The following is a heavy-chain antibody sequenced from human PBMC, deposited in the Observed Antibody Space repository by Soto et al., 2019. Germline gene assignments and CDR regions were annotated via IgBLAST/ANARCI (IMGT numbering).Heavy chain of an antibody. CDR1: GFTFSSYG. J-gene: IGHJ6*02. CDR3: AKEGPAFCMDV. CDR2: MSYDGSNK. Sequence: GGSLRLSCAASGFTFSSYGMHWVHQAPGKGLEWVAVMSYDGSNKYYADSVKGRFTISRDNSKNTLYLQMNSLRAEDTAGYYCAKEGPAFCMDVWGQGTTVTVSS. V-gene: IGHV3-30*18.